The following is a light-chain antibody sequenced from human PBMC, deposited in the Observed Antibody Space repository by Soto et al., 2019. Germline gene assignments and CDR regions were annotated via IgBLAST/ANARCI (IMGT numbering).Light chain of an antibody. J-gene: IGKJ4*02. Sequence: DIVMTQSPDSLAVSLGERATINCKSSQSVLYSSNNKNYLAWYQQKPGQPPKLLIYWASTRESGVPDRFSGSGSGTDFTLTSSSVQAEDVAVYYCQQYYSTLTFGAETKVDIK. CDR3: QQYYSTLT. CDR1: QSVLYSSNNKNY. CDR2: WAS. V-gene: IGKV4-1*01.